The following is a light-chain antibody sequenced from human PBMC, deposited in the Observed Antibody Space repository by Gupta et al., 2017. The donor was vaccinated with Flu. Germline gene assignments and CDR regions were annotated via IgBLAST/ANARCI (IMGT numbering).Light chain of an antibody. CDR1: QSLLHSNGYHY. CDR2: LGS. V-gene: IGKV2-28*01. CDR3: IQVLQTPYS. J-gene: IGKJ2*03. Sequence: DLLVTPSPLSLPVPPVEPASIFCRSSQSLLHSNGYHYLDWYQQKPRQSPQLLIYLGSNRASGLRERFSGRGAGTDSTMKISRVEDEDVGVYYCIQVLQTPYSFGQGTKLEIK.